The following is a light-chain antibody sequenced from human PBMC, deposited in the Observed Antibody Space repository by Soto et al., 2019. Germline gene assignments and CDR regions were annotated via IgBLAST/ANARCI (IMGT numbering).Light chain of an antibody. CDR3: SSYTSSSTQV. Sequence: QSALTQPASVSGSPGQSITISCTGTRSDVGAYNFVSWYQQHPGKVPKLMIFDVSSRPSGVSDRFSGSKFGNTASLTISGLHAYDEGYYYCSSYTSSSTQVFVSGTKLTVL. CDR1: RSDVGAYNF. CDR2: DVS. V-gene: IGLV2-14*03. J-gene: IGLJ1*01.